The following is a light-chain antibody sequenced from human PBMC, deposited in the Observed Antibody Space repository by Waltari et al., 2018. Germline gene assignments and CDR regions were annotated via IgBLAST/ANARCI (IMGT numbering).Light chain of an antibody. V-gene: IGLV1-40*01. Sequence: SGSNIGAGYDVHWYQQLPRAAPKLLIYGTSSRPLGVPDRFFGSTSGTSASLAITGLQAEDEAVYYCQSYDTSLSVVFGGGTKLTVL. CDR3: QSYDTSLSVV. CDR2: GTS. J-gene: IGLJ3*02. CDR1: GSNIGAGYD.